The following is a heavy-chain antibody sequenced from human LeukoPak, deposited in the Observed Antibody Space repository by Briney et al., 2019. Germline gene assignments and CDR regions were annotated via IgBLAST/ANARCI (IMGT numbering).Heavy chain of an antibody. CDR1: GFTFSSYE. CDR2: ISSSGSTI. Sequence: GGSLRLSCAASGFTFSSYEMNWVRQAPGKGLEWVSYISSSGSTIYYADSVKGRFTISQDNAKNSLYLQMNSLRAEDTAVCYCARNYYGMDVWRQGSTVTACS. J-gene: IGHJ6*02. CDR3: ARNYYGMDV. V-gene: IGHV3-48*03.